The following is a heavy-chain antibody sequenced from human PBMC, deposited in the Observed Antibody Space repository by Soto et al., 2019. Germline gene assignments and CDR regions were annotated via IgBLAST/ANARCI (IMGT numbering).Heavy chain of an antibody. V-gene: IGHV1-46*01. Sequence: GASVKVSCKASGYTFTSYYMHWVRQAPGQGLEWMGIINPSGGSTSCAQKFQGRVTMTRDTSTSTVYMELSSLRSEDTAVYYCARDYGDYVFDYWGQGTLVTVSS. CDR1: GYTFTSYY. CDR3: ARDYGDYVFDY. D-gene: IGHD4-17*01. CDR2: INPSGGST. J-gene: IGHJ4*02.